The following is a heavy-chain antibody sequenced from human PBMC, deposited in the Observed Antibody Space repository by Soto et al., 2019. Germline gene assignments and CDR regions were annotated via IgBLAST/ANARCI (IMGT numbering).Heavy chain of an antibody. CDR2: ISAYNGNT. CDR3: ARDIVVVPAAAGTRMDV. CDR1: GYTFTSYG. Sequence: QVQLVRSGAEVKKPGASVKVSCKASGYTFTSYGISWVRQAPGQGLEWMGWISAYNGNTNYAQKLQGRVTMTTDTSTSTAYMELRSLRSDDTAVYYCARDIVVVPAAAGTRMDVWGQGTTVTVSS. V-gene: IGHV1-18*01. J-gene: IGHJ6*02. D-gene: IGHD2-2*01.